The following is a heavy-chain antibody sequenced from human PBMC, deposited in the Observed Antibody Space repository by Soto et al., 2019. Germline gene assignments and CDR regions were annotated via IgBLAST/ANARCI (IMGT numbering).Heavy chain of an antibody. D-gene: IGHD2-21*02. CDR2: INHSGGT. J-gene: IGHJ6*02. CDR1: GGSFSGYY. V-gene: IGHV4-34*01. Sequence: SETLSLTCAVYGGSFSGYYWSWIRQPPGKGLEWIGEINHSGGTNYNPSLKSRVTISVDTSKNQSSLKLSSVTAADTAVYYCAGILAYCGGDCYRYHYGMDVWGQGTTVTVSS. CDR3: AGILAYCGGDCYRYHYGMDV.